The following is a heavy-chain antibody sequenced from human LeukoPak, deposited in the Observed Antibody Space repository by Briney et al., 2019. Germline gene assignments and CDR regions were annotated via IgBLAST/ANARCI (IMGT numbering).Heavy chain of an antibody. V-gene: IGHV3-66*01. D-gene: IGHD4-17*01. CDR3: ATTDYGDRRTLDY. J-gene: IGHJ4*02. CDR2: IYSGGST. Sequence: PGGSLRLSCAASGFTVNSNYMTWVRQAPGKGLEWVSIIYSGGSTYYADSVKGRFTISRDNSKNTLYLQMNSLRAEDTAVYYCATTDYGDRRTLDYWGQGTLVTVSS. CDR1: GFTVNSNY.